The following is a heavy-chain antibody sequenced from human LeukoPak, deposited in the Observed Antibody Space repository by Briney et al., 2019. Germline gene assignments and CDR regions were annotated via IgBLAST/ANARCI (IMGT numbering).Heavy chain of an antibody. J-gene: IGHJ4*02. CDR1: GYTFTGYY. CDR3: ARDRRAALTGYPQYYFDY. D-gene: IGHD3-9*01. CDR2: ISPDSGGT. V-gene: IGHV1-2*02. Sequence: RASVKVPCKASGYTFTGYYMHWVRQAPGQGLEWMGWISPDSGGTNSAQKFQDRVTLTRDTSITTAYMELSRLGSDDTAVYYCARDRRAALTGYPQYYFDYWGQGTLVTVSS.